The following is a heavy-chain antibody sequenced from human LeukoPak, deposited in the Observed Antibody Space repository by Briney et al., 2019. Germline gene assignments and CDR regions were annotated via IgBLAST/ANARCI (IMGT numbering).Heavy chain of an antibody. J-gene: IGHJ4*02. V-gene: IGHV1-18*04. Sequence: ASVKVSCKASGYTFTSYGISWVRRAPGQGLEWMGWISAYNGNTNYAQKLQGRVTMTTDTSTSTAYMELRSLRSDDTAVYYCARDEDIVVVPAAMFYWGQGTLVTVSS. D-gene: IGHD2-2*01. CDR3: ARDEDIVVVPAAMFY. CDR1: GYTFTSYG. CDR2: ISAYNGNT.